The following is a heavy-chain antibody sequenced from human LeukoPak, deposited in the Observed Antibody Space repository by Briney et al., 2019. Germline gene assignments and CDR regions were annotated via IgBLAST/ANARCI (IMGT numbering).Heavy chain of an antibody. J-gene: IGHJ4*02. Sequence: GGSLRLSCAASGFTFTIAWMSWVRQAPGKGLEWVGRIYSKTDGGTADYATAVKGRFTISRDDSKKTLYLQMNSLKIEDTAVYYWATGPLDYWGQGTLVTVSS. V-gene: IGHV3-15*05. CDR1: GFTFTIAW. CDR2: IYSKTDGGTA. CDR3: ATGPLDY.